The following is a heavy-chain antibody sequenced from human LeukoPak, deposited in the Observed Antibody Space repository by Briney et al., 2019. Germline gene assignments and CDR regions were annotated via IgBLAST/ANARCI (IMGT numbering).Heavy chain of an antibody. CDR1: GFTFSSYA. D-gene: IGHD6-13*01. Sequence: GGSLRLSCAASGFTFSSYAMSWVRQAPGKGLEWVSAISGSGGSTYYADSVKGRFTISRDNSKNTLYLQMNSLRAEDTAVYYCAKDRARAAAGNYDAFDIWGQGTMVTVSS. J-gene: IGHJ3*02. CDR3: AKDRARAAAGNYDAFDI. V-gene: IGHV3-23*01. CDR2: ISGSGGST.